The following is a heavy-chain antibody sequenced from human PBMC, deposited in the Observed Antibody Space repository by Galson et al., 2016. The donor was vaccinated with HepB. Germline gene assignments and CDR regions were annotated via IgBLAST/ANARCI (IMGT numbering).Heavy chain of an antibody. CDR1: GFTFSMYW. CDR3: ARDSGTPPPRRGPSSGY. D-gene: IGHD1-26*01. V-gene: IGHV3-33*07. J-gene: IGHJ4*02. CDR2: IWSDGNNK. Sequence: SLRLSCAASGFTFSMYWMSWVRQAPGKGLEWVTLIWSDGNNKEYVDSVKGRFTISRENSNNTLYLQKNNLRAGDTAIYYCARDSGTPPPRRGPSSGYWGQGTLVTVSS.